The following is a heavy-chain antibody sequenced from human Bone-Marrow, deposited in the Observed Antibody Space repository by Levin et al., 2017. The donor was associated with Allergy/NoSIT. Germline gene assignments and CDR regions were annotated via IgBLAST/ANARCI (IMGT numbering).Heavy chain of an antibody. CDR1: GFTFENHG. D-gene: IGHD1-14*01. J-gene: IGHJ4*01. Sequence: PGGSLRLSCVGSGFTFENHGIHWVRQAPGRGLEWLSVLSYDGTTEYLADFVKGRLTMSRDNSKNTVSLHLHSLPPDATAVYYCARTGVNNRHDFDSWRHGILVTVSS. CDR2: LSYDGTTE. V-gene: IGHV3-30*03. CDR3: ARTGVNNRHDFDS.